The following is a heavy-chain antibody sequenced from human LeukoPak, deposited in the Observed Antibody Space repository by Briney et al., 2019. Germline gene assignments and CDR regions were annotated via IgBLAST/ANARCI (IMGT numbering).Heavy chain of an antibody. D-gene: IGHD1-26*01. CDR2: INHSGST. Sequence: PSETLSLTCAVYGGSFSGYYWSWIRQPPGKGLEWIGEINHSGSTNYNPSLKSRVTISVDTSKNQFSLKLSSVTAADTAVYYCAGDPLYSGSYAARNAFDIWGQGTMVTVSS. CDR1: GGSFSGYY. V-gene: IGHV4-34*01. CDR3: AGDPLYSGSYAARNAFDI. J-gene: IGHJ3*02.